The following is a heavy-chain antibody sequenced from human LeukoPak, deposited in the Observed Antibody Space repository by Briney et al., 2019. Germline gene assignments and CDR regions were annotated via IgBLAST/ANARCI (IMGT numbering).Heavy chain of an antibody. D-gene: IGHD1-20*01. CDR2: IYYSGGT. CDR3: ARSNWNDCPFE. V-gene: IGHV4-30-4*08. Sequence: PSETLSLTCTVSGGSISSGDYYWSWIRQPPGKGLEWIGYIYYSGGTYYNPSLKSRVTISVDTSKNQFSLKLSSVTAADTAVYYCARSNWNDCPFEWGQGTLVTVSS. J-gene: IGHJ4*02. CDR1: GGSISSGDYY.